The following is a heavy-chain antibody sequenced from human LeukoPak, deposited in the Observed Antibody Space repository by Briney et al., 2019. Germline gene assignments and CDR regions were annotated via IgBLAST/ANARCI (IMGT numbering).Heavy chain of an antibody. V-gene: IGHV3-30*02. CDR1: GFTFSSYG. D-gene: IGHD3-10*01. CDR2: IWYGGSNK. J-gene: IGHJ4*02. Sequence: GGSLRLSCAASGFTFSSYGMHWVRQAPGKGLEWVAVIWYGGSNKYYADSVKGRFTISRDNSKNTLYLQMNSLRVEDTAVYYCAKGGSDTSKYYFDYWGQGTQVTVSS. CDR3: AKGGSDTSKYYFDY.